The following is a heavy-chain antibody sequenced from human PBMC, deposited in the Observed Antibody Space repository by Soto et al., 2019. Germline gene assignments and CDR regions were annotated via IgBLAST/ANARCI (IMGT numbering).Heavy chain of an antibody. CDR1: GYSFTSYW. CDR2: IYPGDSDT. J-gene: IGHJ4*02. Sequence: GESLKISCMGSGYSFTSYWIGWVRQMPGEGLEWMGIIYPGDSDTRYSPSFQGQVTISADKSISTAYLQWSSLKASDTAMYYCARSQRGTYYYDSSGRPVGLDFDYWGQGTLVTVSS. D-gene: IGHD3-22*01. CDR3: ARSQRGTYYYDSSGRPVGLDFDY. V-gene: IGHV5-51*01.